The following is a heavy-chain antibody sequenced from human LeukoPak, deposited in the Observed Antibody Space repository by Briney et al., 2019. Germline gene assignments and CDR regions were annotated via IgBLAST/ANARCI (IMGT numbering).Heavy chain of an antibody. D-gene: IGHD3-22*01. CDR3: AREDSSGYLGY. V-gene: IGHV4-61*01. J-gene: IGHJ4*02. CDR1: GGSVSSNIYY. CDR2: IYYSGST. Sequence: PSETLSLTCTVSGGSVSSNIYYWTWLRQPPGKGLEWIGYIYYSGSTNYNPSLKSRVTISVDTSKNQFSLKLTSLTAADTAVYYCAREDSSGYLGYWGQGTLVTVSS.